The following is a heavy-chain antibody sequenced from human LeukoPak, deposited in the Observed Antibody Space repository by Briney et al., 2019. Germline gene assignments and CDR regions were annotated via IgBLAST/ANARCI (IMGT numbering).Heavy chain of an antibody. CDR1: GFTFKNYA. Sequence: GGSLRLSCVASGFTFKNYAMSWVRRVPGKGLEWVSAISGSDPGTYYADSVRGRFTISRDNAKNTLYLQMNSLRAEDTAVYYCARVRVYGSGSYYFYDAFDIWGQGTMVTVSS. D-gene: IGHD3-10*01. CDR2: ISGSDPGT. J-gene: IGHJ3*02. CDR3: ARVRVYGSGSYYFYDAFDI. V-gene: IGHV3-23*01.